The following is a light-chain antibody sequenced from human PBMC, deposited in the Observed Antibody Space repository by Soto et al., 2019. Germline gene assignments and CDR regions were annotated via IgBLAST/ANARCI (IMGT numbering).Light chain of an antibody. V-gene: IGKV1-5*03. CDR1: QSISNW. CDR2: RAS. CDR3: QQYNTDSHT. J-gene: IGKJ5*01. Sequence: EIQMTQSPSTLSASVGDSVTITCRASQSISNWLAWYQQKPGKAPKLLIYRASALERGVPSRFTGSGSGTEFTLTISSLQPDDFAIYFCQQYNTDSHTFGQGTRLEIK.